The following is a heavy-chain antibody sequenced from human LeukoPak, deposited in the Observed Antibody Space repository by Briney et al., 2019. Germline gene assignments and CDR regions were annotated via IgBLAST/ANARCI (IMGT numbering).Heavy chain of an antibody. CDR1: GGSISSSNW. CDR3: ARVYYGSGSYFDY. CDR2: IYHSGRT. Sequence: SETLSLTCAVSGGSISSSNWWTWVRQPPGKGLEWIGEIYHSGRTNYNPSLKSRVTISIDKSKNQFSLKLSSVTAADTAVYFCARVYYGSGSYFDYWGQGTLVTVSS. D-gene: IGHD3-10*01. J-gene: IGHJ4*02. V-gene: IGHV4-4*02.